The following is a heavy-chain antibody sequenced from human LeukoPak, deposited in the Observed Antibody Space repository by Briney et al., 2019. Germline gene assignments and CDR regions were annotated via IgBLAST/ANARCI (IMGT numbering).Heavy chain of an antibody. CDR1: GVSFSGYY. Sequence: SETLSLTCAVYGVSFSGYYWSWIRQPPGKGLEWIGDINHSGSTNYNPSLKSRVTISVDTSKNQFSLKLSSVTAADTAVYYCARGFHYCSGGSCLLRPFDYRGQGTLVTVSS. CDR2: INHSGST. V-gene: IGHV4-34*01. D-gene: IGHD2-15*01. CDR3: ARGFHYCSGGSCLLRPFDY. J-gene: IGHJ4*02.